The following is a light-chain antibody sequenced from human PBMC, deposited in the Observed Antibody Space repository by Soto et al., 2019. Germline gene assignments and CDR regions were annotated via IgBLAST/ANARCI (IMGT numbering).Light chain of an antibody. CDR2: GAS. Sequence: AIQMIHSPSSLSAYVGARVTISXXASQGIGNALGWYQQKPGKPPKVLIYGASNLQSGVPPRFSGSGSGTDFTLAISSLQPEDSATYYCLQDINYPCTFGQGTKVDIK. V-gene: IGKV1-6*01. J-gene: IGKJ1*01. CDR3: LQDINYPCT. CDR1: QGIGNA.